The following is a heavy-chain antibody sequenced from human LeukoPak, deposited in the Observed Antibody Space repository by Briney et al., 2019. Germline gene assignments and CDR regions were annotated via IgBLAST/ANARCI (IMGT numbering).Heavy chain of an antibody. Sequence: PSETLSLSCSVSGGSISTYYWSWIRQPAGKGLEWIGRVYRSGNGNYNPSLQSRVTMSLDTSKNQISLRLRSVTAADTAVYYCARDDFEYSVHYVMDVWGQGTAVTVSS. V-gene: IGHV4-4*07. J-gene: IGHJ6*02. CDR1: GGSISTYY. D-gene: IGHD3-9*01. CDR3: ARDDFEYSVHYVMDV. CDR2: VYRSGNG.